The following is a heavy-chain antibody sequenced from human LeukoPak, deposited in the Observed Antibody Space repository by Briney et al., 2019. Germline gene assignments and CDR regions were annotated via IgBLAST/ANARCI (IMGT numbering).Heavy chain of an antibody. J-gene: IGHJ4*02. CDR1: GFTFSSFV. Sequence: GGSLRLSCAASGFTFSSFVMSWVRQTPGKGLEWVATLSGSDGTTHYADSVQGRFTISRDNSKNTLYLEMSSLRVGDTAVYYCAKDVRVGLTPFFDYWGQGTPVTVSS. V-gene: IGHV3-23*01. CDR2: LSGSDGTT. D-gene: IGHD1-26*01. CDR3: AKDVRVGLTPFFDY.